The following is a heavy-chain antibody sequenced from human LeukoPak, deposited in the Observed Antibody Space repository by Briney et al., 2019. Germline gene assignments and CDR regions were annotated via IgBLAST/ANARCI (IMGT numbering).Heavy chain of an antibody. J-gene: IGHJ6*04. CDR1: GGSFSGYY. CDR3: ARAPRGPAMVGNYGMDV. D-gene: IGHD5-18*01. Sequence: SETLSLTCAVYGGSFSGYYWSWIRQPPGKGLEWIGEINHSGSTNYNPSLKSRVTISVDTSKNQFSLKLSSVTAADTAVYYCARAPRGPAMVGNYGMDVWGKGTTVTVSS. V-gene: IGHV4-34*01. CDR2: INHSGST.